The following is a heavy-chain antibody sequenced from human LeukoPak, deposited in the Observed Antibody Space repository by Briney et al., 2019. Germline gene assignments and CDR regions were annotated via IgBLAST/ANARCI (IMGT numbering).Heavy chain of an antibody. J-gene: IGHJ4*02. CDR3: ARVLSGSSYDFWSGSNFDY. CDR1: GFTVSSNY. V-gene: IGHV3-53*01. Sequence: PGGSLRLSCAASGFTVSSNYMSWVRQAPGKGLEWVSVIYSGGSTYYPDSVKGRFTISGDNSKNTLYLQMNSLRAEDTAVYYCARVLSGSSYDFWSGSNFDYWGQGTLVTVSS. CDR2: IYSGGST. D-gene: IGHD3-3*01.